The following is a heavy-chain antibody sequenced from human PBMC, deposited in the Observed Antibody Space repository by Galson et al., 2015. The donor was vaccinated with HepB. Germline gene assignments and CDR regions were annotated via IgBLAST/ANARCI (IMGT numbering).Heavy chain of an antibody. D-gene: IGHD6-19*01. CDR3: AKSFAGIAVAGTGNWFDP. CDR2: ISGSGGST. CDR1: GFTFSSYA. Sequence: SLRLSCAASGFTFSSYAMSWVRQAPGKGLEWVSAISGSGGSTYYADSVKGRFTISRDNSKNTLYLQMNSLRAEDTAVYYCAKSFAGIAVAGTGNWFDPWGQGTLVTVSS. J-gene: IGHJ5*02. V-gene: IGHV3-23*01.